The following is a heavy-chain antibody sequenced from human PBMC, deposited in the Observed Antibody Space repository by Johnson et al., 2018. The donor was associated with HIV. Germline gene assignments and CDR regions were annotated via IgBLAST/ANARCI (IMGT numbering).Heavy chain of an antibody. D-gene: IGHD2-2*01. CDR3: AKVAVATAAGGVALDI. CDR2: TWSDGKNN. CDR1: GSSFSDYS. J-gene: IGHJ3*02. V-gene: IGHV3-33*06. Sequence: QVQLVESGGGVVQPGRSLRLSCAASGSSFSDYSMHWVRQAPVKGLEWVAVTWSDGKNNHHSDSVKGRFTISRDNSTNTLYLQITSLRAEDTALYYCAKVAVATAAGGVALDIWGPGTMVTVSS.